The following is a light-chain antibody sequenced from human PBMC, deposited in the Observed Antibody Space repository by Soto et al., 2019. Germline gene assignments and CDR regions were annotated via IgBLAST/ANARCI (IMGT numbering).Light chain of an antibody. Sequence: EIVLTQSPATLSLSPGDRATLSCRASQSVSSYLAWYQQKPGQAPRLLIYDASNRATGIPARFSGSGSGTDFTLNISILEPEDFAVYYCQQRRNWPPIPFGQGTRLEIK. CDR3: QQRRNWPPIP. CDR1: QSVSSY. J-gene: IGKJ5*01. CDR2: DAS. V-gene: IGKV3-11*01.